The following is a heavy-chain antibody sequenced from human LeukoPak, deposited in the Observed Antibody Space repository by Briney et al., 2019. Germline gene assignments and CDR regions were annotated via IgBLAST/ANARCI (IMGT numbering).Heavy chain of an antibody. D-gene: IGHD6-13*01. CDR3: ARYTAAAGTFNWFDP. V-gene: IGHV1-8*01. CDR2: MNPNSGNA. J-gene: IGHJ5*02. Sequence: ASVKVSCKASGYTFTSYDINWVRQATGQGLEWMGWMNPNSGNAGYAQKFQGRVTMTRNTSISTAYMELSSLRSEDTAVYYCARYTAAAGTFNWFDPWGQGTLVTVSS. CDR1: GYTFTSYD.